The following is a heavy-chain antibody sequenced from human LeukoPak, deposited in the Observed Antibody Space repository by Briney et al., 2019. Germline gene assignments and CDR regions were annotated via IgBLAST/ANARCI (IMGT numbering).Heavy chain of an antibody. J-gene: IGHJ5*02. D-gene: IGHD2-2*02. CDR1: GGSISSYY. CDR2: IYYSGST. CDR3: ARDKLGYCSSTSCYRGFDP. V-gene: IGHV4-59*01. Sequence: PETLSLTCTVSGGSISSYYWSWIRQPPGKGLEWIGYIYYSGSTNYNPSLKSRVTISVDTSKNQFSLKLSSVTAADTAVYYCARDKLGYCSSTSCYRGFDPWGQGTLVTVSS.